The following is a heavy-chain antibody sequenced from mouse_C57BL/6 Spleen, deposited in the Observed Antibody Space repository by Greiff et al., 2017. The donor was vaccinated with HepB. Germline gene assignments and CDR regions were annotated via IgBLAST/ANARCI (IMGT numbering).Heavy chain of an antibody. V-gene: IGHV1-81*01. CDR2: IYPRRGNT. CDR3: AVIYDGYHY. D-gene: IGHD2-3*01. Sequence: QVQLQQSGAELARPGASVKLSCKASGYTFTSYGISWVKQRTGQGLEWIGEIYPRRGNTYYNEKFKGKATLTADKSSSTAYMELRSLTSEDSAVYFCAVIYDGYHYWGQGTTLTVSS. CDR1: GYTFTSYG. J-gene: IGHJ2*01.